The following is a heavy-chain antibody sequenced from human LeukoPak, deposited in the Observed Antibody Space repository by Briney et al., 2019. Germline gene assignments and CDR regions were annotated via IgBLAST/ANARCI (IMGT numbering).Heavy chain of an antibody. CDR1: GGSFSGYY. D-gene: IGHD6-13*01. Sequence: SETLSLTCAVYGGSFSGYYWSWIRQPPGKGLEWIGEINHSGSTYYNPSLKSRVTISVDTSKNQFSLKLSSVTAADTAVYYCARHPGYSSSWYVRWFDPWGQGTLVTVSS. CDR3: ARHPGYSSSWYVRWFDP. J-gene: IGHJ5*02. V-gene: IGHV4-34*01. CDR2: INHSGST.